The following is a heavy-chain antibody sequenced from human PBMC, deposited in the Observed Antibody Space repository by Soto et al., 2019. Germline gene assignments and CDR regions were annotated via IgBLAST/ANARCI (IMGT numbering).Heavy chain of an antibody. CDR3: ARVVNVGSSSMMEFDY. CDR2: ISSSSSTI. D-gene: IGHD6-6*01. J-gene: IGHJ4*02. CDR1: GFTFSSYS. V-gene: IGHV3-48*01. Sequence: GGSLRLSCAASGFTFSSYSMNWVRQAPGKGLEWVSYISSSSSTIYYGDSVKGRFTISRDNAKNSLYLQMNSLRAEDTAVYYCARVVNVGSSSMMEFDYWGQGTLVTVSS.